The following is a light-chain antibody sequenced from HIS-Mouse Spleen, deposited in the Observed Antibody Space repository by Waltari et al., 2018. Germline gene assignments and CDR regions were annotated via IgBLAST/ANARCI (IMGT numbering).Light chain of an antibody. V-gene: IGKV1-9*01. Sequence: DIQFTQSPSFLSASVGDRVTIACLANQGISSYLAWYQQKPGKAPKLLIYAASTWQSGVPSRFSGSGSGTEFTLTISSLQPEDFATYYCQQLNSYPPTFGQGTKVEIK. J-gene: IGKJ1*01. CDR2: AAS. CDR1: QGISSY. CDR3: QQLNSYPPT.